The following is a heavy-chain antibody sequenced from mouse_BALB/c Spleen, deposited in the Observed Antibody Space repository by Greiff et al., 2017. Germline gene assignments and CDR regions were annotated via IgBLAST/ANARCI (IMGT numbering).Heavy chain of an antibody. V-gene: IGHV1-69*02. D-gene: IGHD1-2*01. CDR1: GYTFTSYW. Sequence: VQLQQPGAELVRPGASVKLSCKASGYTFTSYWINWVKQRPGQGLEWIGNIYPSDSYTNYNQKFKDKATLTVDKSSSTAYMQLSSPTSEDSAVYYCARSHYYGHYYYAMDYWGQGTSGTVSS. CDR3: ARSHYYGHYYYAMDY. J-gene: IGHJ4*01. CDR2: IYPSDSYT.